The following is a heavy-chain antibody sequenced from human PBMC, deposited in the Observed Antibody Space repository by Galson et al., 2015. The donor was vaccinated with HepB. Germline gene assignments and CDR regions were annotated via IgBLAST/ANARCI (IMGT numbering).Heavy chain of an antibody. CDR2: ISYDASNK. CDR3: ASDYASSWYFNNYYGMDV. Sequence: SLRLSCAASGFTFSSYAMHWVRKAPGKGLEWVAVISYDASNKYYADSVKGRFNISRDNSKNTLYLQMNSLRAEDTAVYYGASDYASSWYFNNYYGMDVWGQGTTVTVSS. CDR1: GFTFSSYA. J-gene: IGHJ6*02. V-gene: IGHV3-30*04. D-gene: IGHD6-13*01.